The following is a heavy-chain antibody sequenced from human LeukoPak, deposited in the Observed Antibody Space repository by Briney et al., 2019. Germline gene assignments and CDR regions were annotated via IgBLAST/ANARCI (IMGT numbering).Heavy chain of an antibody. CDR3: ARDRNVPVRGKNYYYYGVDV. V-gene: IGHV3-48*03. D-gene: IGHD1-1*01. CDR2: ISSSGSTI. Sequence: GGSLRLSCAASGFTFSSYEMNWVRQAPGKGLEWVSYISSSGSTIYYADSVKGRFTISRDNAKNSLYLQMNSLRAEDTAVYYCARDRNVPVRGKNYYYYGVDVWGQGTTVTVSS. J-gene: IGHJ6*02. CDR1: GFTFSSYE.